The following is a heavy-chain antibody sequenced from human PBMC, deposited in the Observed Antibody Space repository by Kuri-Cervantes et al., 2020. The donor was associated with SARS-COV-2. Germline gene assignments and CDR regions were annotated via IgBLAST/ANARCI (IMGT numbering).Heavy chain of an antibody. J-gene: IGHJ4*02. V-gene: IGHV4-59*01. CDR1: GGSFSGYY. D-gene: IGHD4-17*01. Sequence: AETLSLPCTVYGGSFSGYYWSWIRQPPGKGLEWIGYIYYSGSVSCNPSLMSRVTISVDTSKNQFSLRLTSVTSSDTSVYYCTTVTPTSVSDFWGQGTLVTVSS. CDR3: TTVTPTSVSDF. CDR2: IYYSGSV.